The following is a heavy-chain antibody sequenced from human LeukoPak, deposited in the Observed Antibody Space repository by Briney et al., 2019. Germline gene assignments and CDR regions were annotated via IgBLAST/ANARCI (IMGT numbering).Heavy chain of an antibody. D-gene: IGHD3-22*01. CDR2: INHSGST. V-gene: IGHV4-34*01. CDR3: ARHCDGRGYPLDY. CDR1: GGSFSGYY. J-gene: IGHJ4*02. Sequence: SETLSLTCAVYGGSFSGYYWSWIRQPPGKGLEWIGEINHSGSTNYNPSLKSRVTISVDTSKNQFSLQLSSVTAADTAVHYCARHCDGRGYPLDYWGQGALVTVSS.